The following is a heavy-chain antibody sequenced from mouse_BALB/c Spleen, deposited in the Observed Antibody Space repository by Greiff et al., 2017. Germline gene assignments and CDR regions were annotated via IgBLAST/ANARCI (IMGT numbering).Heavy chain of an antibody. J-gene: IGHJ3*01. CDR3: ARSGDVAWFAY. CDR1: GFTFSSFG. Sequence: EVHLVESGGGLVQPGGSRKLSCAASGFTFSSFGMHWVRQAPEKGLEWVAYISSGSSTIYYADTVKGRFTISRDNPKNTLFLQMTSLRSEDTAMYYCARSGDVAWFAYWGQGTLVTVSA. D-gene: IGHD3-1*01. V-gene: IGHV5-17*02. CDR2: ISSGSSTI.